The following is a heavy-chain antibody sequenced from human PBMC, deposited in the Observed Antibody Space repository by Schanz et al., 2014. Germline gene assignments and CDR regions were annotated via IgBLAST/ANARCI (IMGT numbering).Heavy chain of an antibody. CDR3: AKDLLYGAPMPLNHLDY. CDR1: GFTFPTHS. D-gene: IGHD2-2*01. V-gene: IGHV3-23*01. J-gene: IGHJ4*02. Sequence: EVQLLESGGGLVQPGGSLRLSCAASGFTFPTHSMTWVRQAPGKGLEWVSGISGSGGSTYYADSVKGRFTISRDNSKNTLYLQMNSLRAEDTAVYYCAKDLLYGAPMPLNHLDYWGQGTLVTVSS. CDR2: ISGSGGST.